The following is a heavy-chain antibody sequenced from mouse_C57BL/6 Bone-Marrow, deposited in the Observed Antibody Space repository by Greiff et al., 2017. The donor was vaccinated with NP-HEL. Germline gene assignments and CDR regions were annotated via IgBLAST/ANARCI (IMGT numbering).Heavy chain of an antibody. D-gene: IGHD1-1*01. Sequence: VQLQQSGPELVKPGASVKIPCKASGYTFTDYNMDWVKQSHGKSLEWIGDINPNNGGTIYNQKFKGKATLTVDKSSSTAYMELRSLTSEDTAVYYCARYYGSSSPWYFDVWGTGTTVTVSS. J-gene: IGHJ1*03. CDR3: ARYYGSSSPWYFDV. V-gene: IGHV1-18*01. CDR2: INPNNGGT. CDR1: GYTFTDYN.